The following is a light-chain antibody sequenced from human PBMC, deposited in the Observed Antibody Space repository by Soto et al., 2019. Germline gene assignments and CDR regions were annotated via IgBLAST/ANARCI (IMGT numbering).Light chain of an antibody. CDR2: GAS. J-gene: IGKJ1*01. CDR1: QSVSNNY. V-gene: IGKV3-20*01. Sequence: EIVMTQSPATLSVSPLEIDTLSFMASQSVSNNYLAWYQQKPGQAPRLLIYGASNRATGIPDRFSGSGSGTDFTLTISRLETEDFAVYYCQQYGSSGTFGQGTKVDIK. CDR3: QQYGSSGT.